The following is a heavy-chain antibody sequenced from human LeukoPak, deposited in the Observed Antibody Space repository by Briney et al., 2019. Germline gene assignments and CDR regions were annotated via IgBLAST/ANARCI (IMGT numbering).Heavy chain of an antibody. CDR2: INPNSGGT. D-gene: IGHD3-10*01. J-gene: IGHJ5*02. Sequence: ASVKVSCKASGYTLTGYYMHWVRQAPGQGLEWMGWINPNSGGTNYAQKFQGRVTMTRDTSISTAYMELSRLRSDDTAVYYCARNAYYYGSGSQNWFDPWGQGTLVTVSS. V-gene: IGHV1-2*02. CDR1: GYTLTGYY. CDR3: ARNAYYYGSGSQNWFDP.